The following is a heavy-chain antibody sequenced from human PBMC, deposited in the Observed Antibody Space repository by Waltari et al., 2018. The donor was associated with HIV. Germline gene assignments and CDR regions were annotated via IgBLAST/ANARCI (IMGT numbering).Heavy chain of an antibody. CDR3: AKSVNSAWHDFVG. D-gene: IGHD6-19*01. Sequence: QVHLVESGGGVVQPGRSLRLSCGTSGFIFTNYAMHWVRQAPGEGFCWVAVISYDGTNKDYTASVKGLFTISRDNSKNTLSLQMNSLRPEYTAIYYCAKSVNSAWHDFVGWGQGTLVIVSS. CDR1: GFIFTNYA. V-gene: IGHV3-30*10. CDR2: ISYDGTNK. J-gene: IGHJ4*02.